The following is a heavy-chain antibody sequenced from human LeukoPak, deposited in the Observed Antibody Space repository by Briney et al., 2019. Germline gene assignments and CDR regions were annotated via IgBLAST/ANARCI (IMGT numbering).Heavy chain of an antibody. CDR1: GGSFSGYY. CDR2: INHSGST. Sequence: SETLSLTCAVYGGSFSGYYWSWIRQPPGKGLEWIGEINHSGSTNYNPSLKSRVTISVDTSKNQFSLKLSSVTAADTAVYYCARQDVAGYYYGSGSGFFYFDYWGQGTLATVSS. CDR3: ARQDVAGYYYGSGSGFFYFDY. V-gene: IGHV4-34*01. J-gene: IGHJ4*02. D-gene: IGHD3-10*01.